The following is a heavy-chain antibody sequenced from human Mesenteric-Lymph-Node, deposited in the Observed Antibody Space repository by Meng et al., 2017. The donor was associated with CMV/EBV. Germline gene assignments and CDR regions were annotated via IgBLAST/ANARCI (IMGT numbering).Heavy chain of an antibody. CDR1: GGSFSGYY. V-gene: IGHV4-34*01. J-gene: IGHJ5*02. D-gene: IGHD4-23*01. CDR3: ARASLANYGANSGWFDP. Sequence: SETLSLTCAVYGGSFSGYYWSWIRQPPGKGLEWIGSMYYSGTTYYNPSLKSRVTISLDTSKNHFSLKLSSVTAADTAVYYCARASLANYGANSGWFDPWGQGTLVTVSS. CDR2: MYYSGTT.